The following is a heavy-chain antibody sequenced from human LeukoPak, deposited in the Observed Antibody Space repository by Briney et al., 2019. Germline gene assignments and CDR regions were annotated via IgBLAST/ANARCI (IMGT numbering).Heavy chain of an antibody. J-gene: IGHJ6*02. CDR2: IYSGGST. D-gene: IGHD3-10*01. CDR3: ARDSGITMVRGVMNYYGMDV. CDR1: GFTFSDYY. V-gene: IGHV3-66*01. Sequence: GGSLRLSCAASGFTFSDYYMSWIRQAPGKGLEWVSVIYSGGSTYYADSVKGRFTISRDNSKNTLYLQMNSLRAEDTAVYYCARDSGITMVRGVMNYYGMDVWGQGTTVTVSS.